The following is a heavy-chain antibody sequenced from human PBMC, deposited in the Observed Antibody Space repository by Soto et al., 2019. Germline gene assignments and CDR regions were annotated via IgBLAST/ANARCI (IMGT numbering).Heavy chain of an antibody. D-gene: IGHD5-18*01. J-gene: IGHJ6*02. Sequence: QVQLVQSGAEVKKPGSSVKVSCKASGGTFSSYAISWVRQAPGQGLEWMGGIIPIFGTANYAQKFQGRVTITADESTSTAYMGLSSLRSEDTAVYYCASPIRGGYSYEGGMDVWGQGTTVTVSS. CDR3: ASPIRGGYSYEGGMDV. V-gene: IGHV1-69*12. CDR1: GGTFSSYA. CDR2: IIPIFGTA.